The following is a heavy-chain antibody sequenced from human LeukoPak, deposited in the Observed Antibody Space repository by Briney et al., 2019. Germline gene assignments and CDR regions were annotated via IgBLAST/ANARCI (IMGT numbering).Heavy chain of an antibody. CDR3: IVVVEPPDSDGFDV. CDR2: INADGSTT. Sequence: GGSLRLSCAASGFTFGSSWLHWVRQAPGKGLVWVSLINADGSTTSYADSVKGRFTISRDNARNTLSLETNSLTIEDTAVYYCIVVVEPPDSDGFDVWGQGTMITVSS. D-gene: IGHD1-14*01. J-gene: IGHJ3*01. V-gene: IGHV3-74*01. CDR1: GFTFGSSW.